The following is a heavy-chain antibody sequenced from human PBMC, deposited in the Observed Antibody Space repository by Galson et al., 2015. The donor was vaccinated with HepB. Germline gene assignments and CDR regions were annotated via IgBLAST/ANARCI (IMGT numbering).Heavy chain of an antibody. Sequence: SVKVSCKASGYSFTGYFMHWVRQAPGQGLEWLGRINPRNGDTNYAQKFQDRVTMTRDTSINTAYMDLGSLRSDDAAVFYCARSRGPVAVDSSYYYGLDVWGQGTTVTVSS. D-gene: IGHD3-10*01. J-gene: IGHJ6*02. CDR3: ARSRGPVAVDSSYYYGLDV. CDR1: GYSFTGYF. CDR2: INPRNGDT. V-gene: IGHV1-2*06.